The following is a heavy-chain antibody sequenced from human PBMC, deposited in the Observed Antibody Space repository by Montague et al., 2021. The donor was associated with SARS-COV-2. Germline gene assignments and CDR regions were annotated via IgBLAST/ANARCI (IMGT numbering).Heavy chain of an antibody. CDR3: ARALSTVLRYFDWLSAHY. CDR2: ISSSSSYI. D-gene: IGHD3-9*01. V-gene: IGHV3-21*01. J-gene: IGHJ4*02. CDR1: GFTFSSYS. Sequence: SLRLSCEASGFTFSSYSMNWVRQAPGKGLEWVSSISSSSSYIYYADSXKGRFTISRDNAKNSLYLQMNSLRAEDTAVYYRARALSTVLRYFDWLSAHYWGQGTLVTVSS.